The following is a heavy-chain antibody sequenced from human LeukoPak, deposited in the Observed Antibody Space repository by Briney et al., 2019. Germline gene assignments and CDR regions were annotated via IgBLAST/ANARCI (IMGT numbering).Heavy chain of an antibody. J-gene: IGHJ4*02. CDR1: GGSISSSSYY. V-gene: IGHV4-39*07. Sequence: SETLSLTCTVSGGSISSSSYYWGWTRQPPGKGLEWIGSIYYSGSTYYNPSLKSRVTISVDTSKNQFSLKLSSVTAADTAVYYCARDGPLWDNWYTTVDYWGQGTLVTVSS. CDR3: ARDGPLWDNWYTTVDY. CDR2: IYYSGST. D-gene: IGHD1-1*01.